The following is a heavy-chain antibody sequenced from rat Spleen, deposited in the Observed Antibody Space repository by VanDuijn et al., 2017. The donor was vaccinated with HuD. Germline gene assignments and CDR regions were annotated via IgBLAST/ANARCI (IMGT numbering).Heavy chain of an antibody. Sequence: EVQLVESGGGLAQPGRSLKFSCTASGFTFSSFAMAWVRQAPTKGLEWVASISTGGGSTYYPDSVKGRFTISRDNAKSTLYLQMDSLRSEDTATYFCARLRGAAANWFDYWGQGVMVTVSS. CDR2: ISTGGGST. J-gene: IGHJ2*01. V-gene: IGHV5S23*01. CDR3: ARLRGAAANWFDY. D-gene: IGHD1-2*01. CDR1: GFTFSSFA.